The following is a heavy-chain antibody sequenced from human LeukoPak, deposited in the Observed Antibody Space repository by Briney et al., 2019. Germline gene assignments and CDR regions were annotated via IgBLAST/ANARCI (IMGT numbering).Heavy chain of an antibody. V-gene: IGHV3-48*03. CDR2: ISSSGSTI. CDR3: APWGTGYTMVRGGGY. J-gene: IGHJ4*02. CDR1: GFTFSSYG. D-gene: IGHD3-10*01. Sequence: PGGSLRLSCAASGFTFSSYGMNWVRQAPGKGLEWVSYISSSGSTIYYADSVEGRFTISRDNAKNSLYLQMNSLRAEDTAVYYCAPWGTGYTMVRGGGYWGQGTLVTVSS.